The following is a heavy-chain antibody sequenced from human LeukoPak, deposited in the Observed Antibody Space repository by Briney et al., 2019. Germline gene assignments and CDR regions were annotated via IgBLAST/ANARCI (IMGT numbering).Heavy chain of an antibody. CDR1: GYTFTSYC. Sequence: ASVKVSCKASGYTFTSYCISWVRQAPGQGLEWMGWISAYNGNTNYAQKLQGRVTMTTDTSTSTAYMELRSLRSDDTAVYYCARVMYYDILTGYDLNWFDPWGQGTLVTVSS. J-gene: IGHJ5*02. CDR3: ARVMYYDILTGYDLNWFDP. CDR2: ISAYNGNT. D-gene: IGHD3-9*01. V-gene: IGHV1-18*01.